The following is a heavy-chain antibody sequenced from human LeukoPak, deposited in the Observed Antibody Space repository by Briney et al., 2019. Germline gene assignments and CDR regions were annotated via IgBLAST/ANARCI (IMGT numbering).Heavy chain of an antibody. CDR2: INPNSGGT. Sequence: ASVKVSCKASGYTFTGYYMHWVRQAPGQGLEWMGWINPNSGGTNYAQKFQGWVTMTRDTSISTAYMELSRLRSDDTAVYYCARAGRYCSGGSCYSPYYYYYGMDVWGQGTTVTVSS. CDR3: ARAGRYCSGGSCYSPYYYYYGMDV. V-gene: IGHV1-2*04. CDR1: GYTFTGYY. J-gene: IGHJ6*02. D-gene: IGHD2-15*01.